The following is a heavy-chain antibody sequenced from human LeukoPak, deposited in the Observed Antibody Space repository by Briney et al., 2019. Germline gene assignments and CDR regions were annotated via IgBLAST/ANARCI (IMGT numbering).Heavy chain of an antibody. V-gene: IGHV1-18*01. CDR2: ISAYNGNT. D-gene: IGHD6-13*01. CDR3: ARVGSSSWYPLPFDY. CDR1: GYTFTSYG. J-gene: IGHJ4*02. Sequence: ASVKVSCKASGYTFTSYGISWVGQAPGQGLEWMGWISAYNGNTNYAQKLQGRVTMTTDTSTSTAYMELRSLRSDDTAVYYCARVGSSSWYPLPFDYWGQGTLVTVSS.